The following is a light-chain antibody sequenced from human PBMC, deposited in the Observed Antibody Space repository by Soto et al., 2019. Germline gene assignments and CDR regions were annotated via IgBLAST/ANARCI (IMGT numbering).Light chain of an antibody. CDR2: GAS. CDR3: QQYGASLLT. V-gene: IGKV3-20*01. J-gene: IGKJ4*01. Sequence: EIVLTQSPGTLSLSPGERATLSCRASQSVSSSYLAWYQQKPGQAPRLLIYGASSRATGVPDRFSGSGSGTDFTLTIGRLGPEDFAVYYCQQYGASLLTFGGGTKVDIK. CDR1: QSVSSSY.